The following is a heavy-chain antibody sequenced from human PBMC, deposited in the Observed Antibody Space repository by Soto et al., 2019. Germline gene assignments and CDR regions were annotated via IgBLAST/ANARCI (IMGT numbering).Heavy chain of an antibody. J-gene: IGHJ4*02. CDR2: ISYDGSNK. D-gene: IGHD6-13*01. Sequence: QVQLVESGGGVVQPGRSLRLSCAASGFTFSSYAMHWVRQAPGKGLEWVAVISYDGSNKYYADSVKGRFTISRDNSKNTLYLQMNSLRAEDTAVYYCARDSAAAGTNYFDYWGQGTLVTVSS. V-gene: IGHV3-30-3*01. CDR3: ARDSAAAGTNYFDY. CDR1: GFTFSSYA.